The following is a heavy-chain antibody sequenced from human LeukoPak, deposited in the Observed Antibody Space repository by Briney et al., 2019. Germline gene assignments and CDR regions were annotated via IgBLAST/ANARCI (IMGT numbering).Heavy chain of an antibody. Sequence: GGSLRLSCAASGFTFSSYAMSWVRQAPGKGLEWVSAISGSGGSTYYADSVKGRFTISRDNSKNTLYLQMNSLRAEDTAVYYCAKAPRFLPHPYYYYYYMDVWGKGTTVTVSS. CDR2: ISGSGGST. CDR3: AKAPRFLPHPYYYYYYMDV. CDR1: GFTFSSYA. D-gene: IGHD3-3*01. J-gene: IGHJ6*03. V-gene: IGHV3-23*01.